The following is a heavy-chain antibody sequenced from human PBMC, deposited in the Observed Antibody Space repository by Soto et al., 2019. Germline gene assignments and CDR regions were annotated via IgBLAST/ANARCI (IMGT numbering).Heavy chain of an antibody. V-gene: IGHV1-18*01. CDR2: ISAYNGNT. Sequence: QVQLVQSGAEVKKPGASVKVSCKASGHTFTSYGINWVRQAPGQGLEWMGQISAYNGNTNYAQKVQGRVTMTTDTSSSKTYMELRSLRSDDTAVYYCARDYRGDYVIGAFDIWGQGTMVTVSS. J-gene: IGHJ3*02. D-gene: IGHD4-17*01. CDR1: GHTFTSYG. CDR3: ARDYRGDYVIGAFDI.